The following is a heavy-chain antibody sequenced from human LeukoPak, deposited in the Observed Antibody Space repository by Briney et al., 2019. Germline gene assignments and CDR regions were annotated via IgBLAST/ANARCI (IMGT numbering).Heavy chain of an antibody. CDR2: IWYDGSFI. Sequence: PGGSLRLSCAASGFNFMNFGMHWVRQAPGKGLDWVAVIWYDGSFIYYADSVRGRFIISRDNAKNTLYLQMNSVRAEDTAIYCCAKVVQYTASTGTGLASWGQGTLVTVSS. V-gene: IGHV3-33*06. J-gene: IGHJ4*02. D-gene: IGHD6-13*01. CDR3: AKVVQYTASTGTGLAS. CDR1: GFNFMNFG.